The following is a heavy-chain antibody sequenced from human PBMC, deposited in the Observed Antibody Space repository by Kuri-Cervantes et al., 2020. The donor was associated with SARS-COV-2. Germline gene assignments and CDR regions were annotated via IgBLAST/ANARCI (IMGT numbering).Heavy chain of an antibody. V-gene: IGHV1-18*01. CDR2: INPNSGGT. Sequence: ASLKVSCKASGYTLSDYGINWVRQAPGQGLEWMGWINPNSGGTNYAQKFQGRVTMTTDTSTSTAYMELSSLRSEDTAVYYCARVPPGIAAAGILDYWGQGTLVTVSS. CDR1: GYTLSDYG. D-gene: IGHD6-13*01. CDR3: ARVPPGIAAAGILDY. J-gene: IGHJ4*02.